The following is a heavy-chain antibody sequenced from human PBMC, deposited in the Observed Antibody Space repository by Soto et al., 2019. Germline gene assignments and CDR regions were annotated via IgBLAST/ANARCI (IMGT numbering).Heavy chain of an antibody. Sequence: QVQLVQSGAEVKKPGASVKVSCKASGGTFSSYAISWVRQTPGQGLEWMGGIIPIFGTANYAQKFQGRVTITADESTSTAYMELSSLRSEDTAVYYCARGYCTNGVCYAFDYWGQGTLVIVSS. V-gene: IGHV1-69*01. CDR2: IIPIFGTA. CDR3: ARGYCTNGVCYAFDY. CDR1: GGTFSSYA. D-gene: IGHD2-8*01. J-gene: IGHJ4*02.